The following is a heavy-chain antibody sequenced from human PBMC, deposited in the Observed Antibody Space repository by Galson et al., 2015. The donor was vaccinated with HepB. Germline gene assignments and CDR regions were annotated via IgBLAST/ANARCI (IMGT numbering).Heavy chain of an antibody. CDR2: ISSSGSTM. Sequence: SLRLSCAASGFTFSYYSMNWVRQAPGKGLEWVSYISSSGSTMYYADSVQGRFTISRDNAKNSLYLRVNSLRAEDTAVYFCARENDYYFDYWGQGTLVTVSS. V-gene: IGHV3-48*01. D-gene: IGHD1-1*01. CDR1: GFTFSYYS. CDR3: ARENDYYFDY. J-gene: IGHJ4*02.